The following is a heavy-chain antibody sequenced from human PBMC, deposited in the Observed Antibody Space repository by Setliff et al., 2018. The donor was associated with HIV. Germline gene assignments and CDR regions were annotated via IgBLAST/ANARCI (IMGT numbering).Heavy chain of an antibody. CDR1: GGSFRSSRYY. D-gene: IGHD3-10*01. CDR3: ARPALGIGGGSRFDN. CDR2: IHYGGFF. V-gene: IGHV4-39*01. Sequence: TLSLPCTVSGGSFRSSRYYWGWIRQPPGKGLEWIGNIHYGGFFWYSPSLKSRVTISVDTSKNQFSLKLSSVTTADTAVYYCARPALGIGGGSRFDNWGQGTRVTVSS. J-gene: IGHJ4*02.